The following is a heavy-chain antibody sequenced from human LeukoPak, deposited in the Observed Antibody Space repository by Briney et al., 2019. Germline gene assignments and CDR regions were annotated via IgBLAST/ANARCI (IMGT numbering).Heavy chain of an antibody. CDR1: GGSISSYY. Sequence: SETLSLTCTVSGGSISSYYWSWIRQPPGKGLEWIGYIYYSGSTNYNPSLKSRVTISVDTSKNQFSLKLSSVTAADTAVYYCASLRYFDPRGAFDIWGQGTMVTVSS. CDR2: IYYSGST. CDR3: ASLRYFDPRGAFDI. D-gene: IGHD3-9*01. V-gene: IGHV4-59*08. J-gene: IGHJ3*02.